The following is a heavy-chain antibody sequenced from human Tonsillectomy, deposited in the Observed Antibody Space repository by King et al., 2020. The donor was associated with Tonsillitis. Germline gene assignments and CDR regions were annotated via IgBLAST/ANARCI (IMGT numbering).Heavy chain of an antibody. J-gene: IGHJ3*02. CDR3: ARPRYSGYDNAFDI. CDR1: GFTFSNYN. CDR2: LSSSSTYI. Sequence: VQLVESWGGLVKPGGSLRLSCAASGFTFSNYNMNWVRQAPGKGLEWVSSLSSSSTYIDYADSVKGRFTISRDNAKNSLYLQMNSLRAEDTAVYYCARPRYSGYDNAFDIWGQGTMVTVSS. V-gene: IGHV3-21*01. D-gene: IGHD5-12*01.